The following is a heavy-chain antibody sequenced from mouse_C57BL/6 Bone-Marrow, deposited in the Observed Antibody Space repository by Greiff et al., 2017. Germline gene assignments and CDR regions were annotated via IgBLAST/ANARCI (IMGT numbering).Heavy chain of an antibody. Sequence: QVQLQQPGAELVKPGASVKLSCKASGYTFTSYWMQWVKQRPGQGLEWIGEIDPSDSYTNYNQKFKGKATLTVDKSSSTAYMQLSSLTSEDSAVYYCAMGLLRGFAYWGQGTLVTVSA. D-gene: IGHD2-3*01. J-gene: IGHJ3*01. CDR1: GYTFTSYW. CDR3: AMGLLRGFAY. V-gene: IGHV1-50*01. CDR2: IDPSDSYT.